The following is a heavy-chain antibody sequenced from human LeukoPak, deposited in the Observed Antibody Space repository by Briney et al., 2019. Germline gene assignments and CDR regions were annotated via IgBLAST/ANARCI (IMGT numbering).Heavy chain of an antibody. J-gene: IGHJ2*01. Sequence: SETLSLTCTVSGYSISSGYYWGWIRQPPGKGLEWVGSIYHSGSAYYNPSLKSRVTISEDTSKNQFSLKLSSVTAADTAVYYCARPLFKKPTVAGTPLWYFDLWGRGTLVTVSS. CDR3: ARPLFKKPTVAGTPLWYFDL. D-gene: IGHD6-19*01. CDR1: GYSISSGYY. CDR2: IYHSGSA. V-gene: IGHV4-38-2*02.